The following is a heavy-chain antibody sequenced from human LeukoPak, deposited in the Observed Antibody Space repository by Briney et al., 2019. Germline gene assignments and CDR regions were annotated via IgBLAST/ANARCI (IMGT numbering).Heavy chain of an antibody. D-gene: IGHD2-2*01. CDR1: GGSISSYY. CDR3: ARTVVVPAAKTNWFDP. Sequence: SETLSLTCTVSGGSISSYYWSWIRQPPGKGLEWIGYIYYSGSTNYNPSLKSRVTISVDTSKNQFSLKLSSVTAADTAVYYCARTVVVPAAKTNWFDPWGQGTLVTVSS. CDR2: IYYSGST. V-gene: IGHV4-59*01. J-gene: IGHJ5*02.